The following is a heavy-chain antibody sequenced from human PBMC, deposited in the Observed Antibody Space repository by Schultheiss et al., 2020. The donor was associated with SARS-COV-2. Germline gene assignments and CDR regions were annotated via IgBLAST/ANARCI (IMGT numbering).Heavy chain of an antibody. CDR1: GGSVSSGSYY. J-gene: IGHJ4*02. CDR2: IYYSGST. CDR3: ARLTYGDYSDY. V-gene: IGHV4-61*01. D-gene: IGHD4-17*01. Sequence: GSLRLSCTVSGGSVSSGSYYWSWIRQPPGKGLEWIGYIYYSGSTNYNPSLKSRVTISVDTSKNQFSLKLSSVTAADTAVYYCARLTYGDYSDYWGQGTLVTVSS.